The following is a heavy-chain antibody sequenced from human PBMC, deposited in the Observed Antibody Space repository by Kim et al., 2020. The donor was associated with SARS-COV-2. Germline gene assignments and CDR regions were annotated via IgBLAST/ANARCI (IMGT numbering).Heavy chain of an antibody. J-gene: IGHJ4*02. CDR1: GGSISSSSYY. Sequence: SETLSLTCTVSGGSISSSSYYWGWIRQPPGKGLEWIGSIYYSGSTYYNPSLKSRVTISVDTSKNQFSLKLSSVTAADTAVYYCARRDGRGSSSDWGQGTLVTVSS. V-gene: IGHV4-39*01. CDR2: IYYSGST. CDR3: ARRDGRGSSSD. D-gene: IGHD6-13*01.